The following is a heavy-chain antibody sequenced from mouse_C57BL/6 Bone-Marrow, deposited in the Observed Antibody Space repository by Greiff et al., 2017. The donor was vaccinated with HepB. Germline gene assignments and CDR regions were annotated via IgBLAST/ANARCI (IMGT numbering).Heavy chain of an antibody. J-gene: IGHJ4*01. V-gene: IGHV3-6*01. CDR1: GYSITSGYY. CDR3: ARVTTVVATRYYAMDY. D-gene: IGHD1-1*01. CDR2: ISYDGSN. Sequence: EVQLKESGPGLVKPSQSLSLTCSVTGYSITSGYYWNWIRQFPGNKLEWMGYISYDGSNNYNPSLKNRISITRDTSKNQFFLKLNSVTTEDTATYYCARVTTVVATRYYAMDYWGQGTSVTVSS.